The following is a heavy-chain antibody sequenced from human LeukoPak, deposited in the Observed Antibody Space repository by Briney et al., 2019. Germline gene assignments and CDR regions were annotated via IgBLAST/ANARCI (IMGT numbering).Heavy chain of an antibody. D-gene: IGHD1-26*01. CDR2: ISSSSNYI. CDR1: GFTFSTYN. J-gene: IGHJ3*02. Sequence: PGGSLRLSCAASGFTFSTYNMNWVRQAPGKGLEWVSSISSSSNYIYYADSVKGRFTISRDNAKNSLYLQMNSLRAEDTDLYYFARDVGASAPDAFDIWGKGTMVTVSS. V-gene: IGHV3-21*01. CDR3: ARDVGASAPDAFDI.